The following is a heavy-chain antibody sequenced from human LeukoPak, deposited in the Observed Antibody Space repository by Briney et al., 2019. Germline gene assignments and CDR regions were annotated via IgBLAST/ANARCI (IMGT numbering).Heavy chain of an antibody. Sequence: ASVQVSCQASGGTFRSYAISWVRQAPGQGLEWMGGLIPIFGTANYAQKFQGRVTITTDESTSTAYMELGSLRSEDKAVYYCARDKGNDYDSSGYYFDYYLDVWGKGTTVTVSS. J-gene: IGHJ6*03. CDR1: GGTFRSYA. CDR3: ARDKGNDYDSSGYYFDYYLDV. D-gene: IGHD3-22*01. CDR2: LIPIFGTA. V-gene: IGHV1-69*05.